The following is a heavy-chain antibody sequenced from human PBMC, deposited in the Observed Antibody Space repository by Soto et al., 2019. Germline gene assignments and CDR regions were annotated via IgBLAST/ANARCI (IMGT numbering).Heavy chain of an antibody. V-gene: IGHV1-69*06. Sequence: SVKVSCKASGGTFSSYAISWVRQAPGQGLEWMGGIIPIFGTANYAQKFQGRITITADKSTSTAYMELSSLRSEDTAVYYCASYYYDSSGYYPVLAPWGQGTLVTVSS. J-gene: IGHJ5*02. D-gene: IGHD3-22*01. CDR1: GGTFSSYA. CDR2: IIPIFGTA. CDR3: ASYYYDSSGYYPVLAP.